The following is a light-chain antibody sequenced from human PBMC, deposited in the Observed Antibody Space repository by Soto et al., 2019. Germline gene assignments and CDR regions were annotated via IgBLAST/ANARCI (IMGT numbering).Light chain of an antibody. CDR3: SSYRSTSYV. Sequence: VLTQPASVSGSPGQSITISCAGSSSDVGGHNYVSWYQQHPGKAPKLLIYEVTNRPSGVSNRFSGSKSGNTASLTISGLQAEDEADYYCSSYRSTSYVFGTGTKVTVL. V-gene: IGLV2-14*01. CDR1: SSDVGGHNY. CDR2: EVT. J-gene: IGLJ1*01.